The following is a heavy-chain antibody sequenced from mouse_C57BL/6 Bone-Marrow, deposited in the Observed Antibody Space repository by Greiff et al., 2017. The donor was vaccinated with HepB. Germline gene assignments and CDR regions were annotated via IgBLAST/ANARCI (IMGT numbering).Heavy chain of an antibody. CDR2: IHPNSGST. CDR3: AKIYYYGSKDY. J-gene: IGHJ2*01. Sequence: QVQLPQPGAELVKPGASVKLSCKASGYTFTSYWMHWVKQRPGQGLEWIGMIHPNSGSTNYTEKFKSKDTLTVDKSSSTAYMQLSSLTSEDAAIYYCAKIYYYGSKDYWGKGTTRTVSS. D-gene: IGHD1-1*01. CDR1: GYTFTSYW. V-gene: IGHV1-64*01.